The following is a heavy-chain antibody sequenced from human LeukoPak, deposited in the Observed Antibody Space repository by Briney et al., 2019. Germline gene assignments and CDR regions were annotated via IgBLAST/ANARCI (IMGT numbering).Heavy chain of an antibody. CDR3: ARDRSAAMGVIDY. Sequence: GGSLRLSCVASGFTFSRYSMNWLRQAPGKGLEWVSYISSSSSTIHYTDSVEGRFTISRDNAQNSVFLQMNSLRADDTAVYYCARDRSAAMGVIDYWGQGTLVTVSS. V-gene: IGHV3-48*01. J-gene: IGHJ4*02. CDR2: ISSSSSTI. CDR1: GFTFSRYS. D-gene: IGHD5-18*01.